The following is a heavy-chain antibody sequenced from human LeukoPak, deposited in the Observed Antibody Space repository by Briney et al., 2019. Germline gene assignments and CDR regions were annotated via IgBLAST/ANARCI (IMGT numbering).Heavy chain of an antibody. D-gene: IGHD6-13*01. J-gene: IGHJ6*02. CDR3: ARERGSSSWFYYHYGMDV. CDR2: MNPNSGNT. Sequence: ASVKVSCKASGYTFTSYDINWARQATGQGLEWMGWMNPNSGNTGYAQKFQGRVTMTRNTSISTAYMELSSLRSEDTAVYYCARERGSSSWFYYHYGMDVWGQGTTVTVSS. CDR1: GYTFTSYD. V-gene: IGHV1-8*01.